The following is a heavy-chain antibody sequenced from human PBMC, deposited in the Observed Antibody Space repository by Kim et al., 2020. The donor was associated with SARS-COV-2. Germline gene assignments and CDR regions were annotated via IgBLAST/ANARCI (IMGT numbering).Heavy chain of an antibody. CDR2: IYHSGST. CDR3: ARFTEQQLVLGVFDY. V-gene: IGHV4-4*02. D-gene: IGHD6-13*01. Sequence: SETLSLTCAVSGGSISSSNWWSWVRQPPGKVLEWIGEIYHSGSTNYNPSIKSRVTISVDKSKNQFSLKLSSVTAADTAVYYCARFTEQQLVLGVFDYWGQGTLVTVSS. J-gene: IGHJ4*02. CDR1: GGSISSSNW.